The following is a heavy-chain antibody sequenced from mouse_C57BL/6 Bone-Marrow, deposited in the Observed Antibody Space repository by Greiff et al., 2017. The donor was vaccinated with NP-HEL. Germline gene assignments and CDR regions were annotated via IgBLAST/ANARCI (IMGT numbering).Heavy chain of an antibody. V-gene: IGHV1-15*01. CDR3: TRSYGYDGHWYFDV. CDR2: IDPETGGT. Sequence: QVQLKQSGAELVRPGASVTLSCKASGYTFTDYEMHWVKQTPVHGLEWIGAIDPETGGTAYNQKFKGKAILTADKSSSTAYMALRSLTSEDSAVYYCTRSYGYDGHWYFDVWGTGTTVTVSS. D-gene: IGHD2-2*01. CDR1: GYTFTDYE. J-gene: IGHJ1*03.